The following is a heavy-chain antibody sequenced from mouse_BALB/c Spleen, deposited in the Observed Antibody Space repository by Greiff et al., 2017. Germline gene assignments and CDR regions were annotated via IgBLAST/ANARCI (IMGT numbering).Heavy chain of an antibody. J-gene: IGHJ4*01. CDR1: GFSLTSYG. V-gene: IGHV2-9*02. D-gene: IGHD2-3*01. CDR2: IWAGGST. Sequence: VKVVESGPGLVAPSQSLSITCTVSGFSLTSYGVHWVRQPPGKGLGWLGVIWAGGSTNYNSALMSRLSISKDNSKSQVFLKMNSLQTDDTAMYYCARDPPDGYYDAMDYWGQGTSVTVAS. CDR3: ARDPPDGYYDAMDY.